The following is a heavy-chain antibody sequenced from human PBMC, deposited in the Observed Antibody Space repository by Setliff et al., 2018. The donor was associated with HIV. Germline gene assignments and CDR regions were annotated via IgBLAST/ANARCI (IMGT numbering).Heavy chain of an antibody. CDR2: IYSGGST. CDR1: GASISSDY. J-gene: IGHJ6*02. Sequence: ETLSLTCTVSGASISSDYWSWIRQPPGKGLEWVSVIYSGGSTYYADSVKGRFTISRDNSKNTLYLQMNSLRAEDTAVYYCARDTAMVPYYYYGMDVWGQGTTVTVSS. CDR3: ARDTAMVPYYYYGMDV. D-gene: IGHD5-18*01. V-gene: IGHV3-66*01.